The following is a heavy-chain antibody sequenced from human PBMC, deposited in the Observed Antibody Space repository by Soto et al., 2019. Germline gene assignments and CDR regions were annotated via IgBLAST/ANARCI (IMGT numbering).Heavy chain of an antibody. J-gene: IGHJ6*02. V-gene: IGHV3-30*18. Sequence: QEQLVESGGGVVQPGRSLRLSCAASGFIFANYGMHWVRQAPGKGLEWVALITYEGSNKYYADAVKGRFTISRDNAKNLVSLQMESLRGEDTAVYYCAKARGANNWANYYGLDVWGQGTTVAVSS. D-gene: IGHD1-1*01. CDR2: ITYEGSNK. CDR3: AKARGANNWANYYGLDV. CDR1: GFIFANYG.